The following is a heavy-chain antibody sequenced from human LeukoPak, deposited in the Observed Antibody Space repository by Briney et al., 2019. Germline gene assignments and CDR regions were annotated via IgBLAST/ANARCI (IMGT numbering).Heavy chain of an antibody. D-gene: IGHD2-2*02. CDR2: IIPILGIA. J-gene: IGHJ6*02. Sequence: EASVKVSCKASGGTFSSCAISWVRQAPGQGLEWMGRIIPILGIANYAQKFQGRVTITADKSTSTAYMELSSLRSEDTAVYYCARLRDYCSSTSCYRHYYYGMDVWGQGTTVTVSS. CDR1: GGTFSSCA. CDR3: ARLRDYCSSTSCYRHYYYGMDV. V-gene: IGHV1-69*04.